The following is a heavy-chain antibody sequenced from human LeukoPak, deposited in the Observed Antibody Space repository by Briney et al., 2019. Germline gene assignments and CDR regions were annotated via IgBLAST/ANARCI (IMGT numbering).Heavy chain of an antibody. Sequence: SETLSLTCTVSGGSISSYYWSWIRQPAGKGLEWIGRIYTSGSTNYNPSLKSRVTMSVDTSKNQFSLKLSSVTAADTAVYYCARDNQYYYDSSGYYYNWFDPWGREPWSPSPQ. CDR3: ARDNQYYYDSSGYYYNWFDP. CDR1: GGSISSYY. V-gene: IGHV4-4*07. D-gene: IGHD3-22*01. J-gene: IGHJ5*02. CDR2: IYTSGST.